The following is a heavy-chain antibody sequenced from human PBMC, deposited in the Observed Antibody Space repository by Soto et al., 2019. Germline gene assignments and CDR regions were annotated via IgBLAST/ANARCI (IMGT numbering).Heavy chain of an antibody. V-gene: IGHV4-4*02. CDR3: ARAPPGVGVAGKPYYFDF. J-gene: IGHJ4*02. Sequence: SETLSLTCAVSGGSITSSHWWSWVRQPPGKGLEWIAEISHTGSANYKPSLKSRVTISVDESKNQFSLKLSSVTAADTAVYYCARAPPGVGVAGKPYYFDFWGQGTLVTVSS. CDR2: ISHTGSA. CDR1: GGSITSSHW. D-gene: IGHD6-19*01.